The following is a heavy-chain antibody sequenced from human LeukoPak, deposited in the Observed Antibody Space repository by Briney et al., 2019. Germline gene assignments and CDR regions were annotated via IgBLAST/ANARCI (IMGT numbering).Heavy chain of an antibody. CDR1: RFTFSSYS. J-gene: IGHJ3*02. CDR2: ISSSSGTI. V-gene: IGHV3-48*01. D-gene: IGHD3-10*01. CDR3: AKDIRGIDAFDI. Sequence: GGSLRLSCAASRFTFSSYSMNWVRQAPGKGLEWVSYISSSSGTIYYADSVKGRFTISRDNSKNTLYLQMNSLRAEDTAVYFCAKDIRGIDAFDIWGQGTMVTVSS.